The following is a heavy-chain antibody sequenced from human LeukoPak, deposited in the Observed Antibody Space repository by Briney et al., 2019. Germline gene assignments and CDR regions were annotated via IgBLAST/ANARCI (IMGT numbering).Heavy chain of an antibody. Sequence: GGSLRLSCAASGFTFSSYAMSWGRQAPGKGLEWVSAISGSGGSTYYADSVKGRFTISRDTSKNTLYLQMNRLRAEDTAVYYCAKDSTGEYYYDSSGYPDWGQGTLVTVSS. D-gene: IGHD3-22*01. V-gene: IGHV3-23*01. CDR1: GFTFSSYA. CDR3: AKDSTGEYYYDSSGYPD. CDR2: ISGSGGST. J-gene: IGHJ4*02.